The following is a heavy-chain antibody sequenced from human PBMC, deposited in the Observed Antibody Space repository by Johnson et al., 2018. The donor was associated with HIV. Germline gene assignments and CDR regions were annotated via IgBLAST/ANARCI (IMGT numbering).Heavy chain of an antibody. CDR2: ISDDESKT. V-gene: IGHV3-30*07. Sequence: HVQLVESGGGVVQPERSLRLSCAASGFTFSAYAMHWVRQAPGKGLEWVAAISDDESKTYYTDSMKGRFTISRDNSKNTLYLQMNSLKTEDTAVYYCTTEAYSSSSAAFDIWGQGTMVTVSS. D-gene: IGHD6-6*01. J-gene: IGHJ3*02. CDR1: GFTFSAYA. CDR3: TTEAYSSSSAAFDI.